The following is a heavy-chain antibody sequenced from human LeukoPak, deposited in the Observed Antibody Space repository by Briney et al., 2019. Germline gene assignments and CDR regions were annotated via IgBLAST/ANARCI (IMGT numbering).Heavy chain of an antibody. Sequence: PSETLSLTCTVSGDSIRKSRYYWGWIRQPPGKGLEWIASIYSSGSTYYNPSLKSRVTISVDTSKNQFSLKLTSVTAADTAVYYCARGENNWNHEIDYWGQGTLVTVSS. V-gene: IGHV4-39*07. J-gene: IGHJ4*02. CDR3: ARGENNWNHEIDY. CDR1: GDSIRKSRYY. D-gene: IGHD1-14*01. CDR2: IYSSGST.